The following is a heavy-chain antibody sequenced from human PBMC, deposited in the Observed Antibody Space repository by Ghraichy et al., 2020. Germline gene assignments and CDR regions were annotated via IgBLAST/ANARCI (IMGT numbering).Heavy chain of an antibody. CDR1: RSNVCTSV. V-gene: IGHV3-30-3*01. CDR2: ISYDGSNK. D-gene: IGHD1-14*01. CDR3: ARDHVNRITTAFDI. J-gene: IGHJ3*02. Sequence: GESLNISCEIGRSNVCTSVTSCVLEGPRMLLKKKTVISYDGSNKYYADSVKGRFTISRDNSKNTLYLQMNSLRAEDTAVYYCARDHVNRITTAFDIWGQ.